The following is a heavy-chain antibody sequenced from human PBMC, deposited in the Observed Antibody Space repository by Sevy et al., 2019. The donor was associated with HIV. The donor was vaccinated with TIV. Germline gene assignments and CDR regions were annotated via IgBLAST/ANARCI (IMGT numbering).Heavy chain of an antibody. CDR3: AREGGLVDYGMDV. D-gene: IGHD3-9*01. V-gene: IGHV4-59*01. CDR1: GGSISGYY. J-gene: IGHJ6*02. Sequence: SETLSLTCTVSGGSISGYYWSWIRQPPGKGLEWIGYLYDTGSTNYNPSLESRVTISIDTSKNQFSLNLSYVTAADTAVYYCAREGGLVDYGMDVWGQGITVTVSS. CDR2: LYDTGST.